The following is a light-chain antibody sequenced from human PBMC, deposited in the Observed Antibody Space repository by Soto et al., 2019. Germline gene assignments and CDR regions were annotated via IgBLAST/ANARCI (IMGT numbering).Light chain of an antibody. CDR2: DVS. CDR1: SSDVGGYNY. V-gene: IGLV2-14*01. CDR3: SSYTSSSTLV. J-gene: IGLJ2*01. Sequence: QSALTQPASVSGSPGQSITISCTGTSSDVGGYNYVSWYQQHPGKAPKLMIYDVSNRPSGVSNRFSGSKSGNTASLTISGIHAEDEADYYCSSYTSSSTLVFGGGTKVTVL.